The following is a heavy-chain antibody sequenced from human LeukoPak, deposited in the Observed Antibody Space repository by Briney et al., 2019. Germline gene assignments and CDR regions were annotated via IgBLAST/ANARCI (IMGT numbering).Heavy chain of an antibody. CDR3: ARGVTQSTPGFDY. Sequence: SETLSLTCAVSGGSISSSNWWSWVRQPLGKGLEWIGEIYHSGSTNYNPPLKSRVTISVDKSKNQFSLKLSSVTAADTAVYYCARGVTQSTPGFDYWGQGTLVTVSS. V-gene: IGHV4-4*02. J-gene: IGHJ4*02. D-gene: IGHD2-15*01. CDR2: IYHSGST. CDR1: GGSISSSNW.